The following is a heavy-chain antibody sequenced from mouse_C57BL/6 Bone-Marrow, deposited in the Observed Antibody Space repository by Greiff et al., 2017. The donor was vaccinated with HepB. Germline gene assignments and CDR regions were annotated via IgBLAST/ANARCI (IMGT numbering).Heavy chain of an antibody. CDR1: GYTFTSYG. Sequence: QVQLKQSGAELARPGASVKLSCKASGYTFTSYGISWVKQRTGQGLEWIGEIYPRSGNTYYNEKFKGKATLTADKSSSTAYMELRSLTSEASAVYSCARGELGRRLYWYFDVWGTGTTVTVSS. D-gene: IGHD4-1*01. V-gene: IGHV1-81*01. CDR3: ARGELGRRLYWYFDV. J-gene: IGHJ1*03. CDR2: IYPRSGNT.